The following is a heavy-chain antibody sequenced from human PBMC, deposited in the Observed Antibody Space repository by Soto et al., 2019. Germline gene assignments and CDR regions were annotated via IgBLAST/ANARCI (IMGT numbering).Heavy chain of an antibody. CDR1: GLSFSNVW. J-gene: IGHJ4*02. CDR2: IKSKSVGGTT. D-gene: IGHD2-15*01. CDR3: TTYSTQTFCDGGPCYAVQTKINDS. V-gene: IGHV3-15*01. Sequence: EVQLVESGGGLVKAGGSLTLSCAASGLSFSNVWMSWVLQAPGKGPEWVGHIKSKSVGGTTDYTAPMKCRFTISRDDSKDTRYLQMNRLKTEDTAVYYCTTYSTQTFCDGGPCYAVQTKINDSWGQGILVIVSS.